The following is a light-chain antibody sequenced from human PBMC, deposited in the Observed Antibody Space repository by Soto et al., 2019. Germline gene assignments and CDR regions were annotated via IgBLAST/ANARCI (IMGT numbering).Light chain of an antibody. V-gene: IGLV1-44*01. CDR3: AAWDDSLNGYV. CDR1: SSNIGSNT. CDR2: SNN. J-gene: IGLJ1*01. Sequence: QSVLTQPPSASGTPGQRVTISCSGSSSNIGSNTVNWYQQLPGTAPKLLIYSNNQRPSGVPDRFSGSKSGTSASLAISGLQSEEDADYYCAAWDDSLNGYVFGPGTKVTVL.